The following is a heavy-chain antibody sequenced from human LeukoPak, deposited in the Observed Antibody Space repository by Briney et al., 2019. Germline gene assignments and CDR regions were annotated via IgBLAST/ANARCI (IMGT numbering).Heavy chain of an antibody. CDR3: ARGTGRGYGGNSDAFDI. Sequence: ASVKVSCKASGYIFTSFYMHWVRQAPGQGLEWMGWISAYNGNTNYAQKLQGRVTMTTDTSTSTAYMELRSLRSDDTAVYYCARGTGRGYGGNSDAFDIWGQGTMVTVSS. J-gene: IGHJ3*02. D-gene: IGHD4-23*01. V-gene: IGHV1-18*04. CDR2: ISAYNGNT. CDR1: GYIFTSFY.